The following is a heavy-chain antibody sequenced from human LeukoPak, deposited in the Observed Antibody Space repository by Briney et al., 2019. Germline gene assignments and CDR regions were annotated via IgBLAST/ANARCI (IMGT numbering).Heavy chain of an antibody. CDR2: INPNRGGT. CDR3: ARVRNDFWSGYYRWFDP. J-gene: IGHJ5*02. Sequence: WASVKVSCKASGYTFTSYYMHWVRQAPGQGVEWMGWINPNRGGTNYAQKFQGRVTMTRDTSIRADYMEASRLRSDDTAVYYCARVRNDFWSGYYRWFDPWGQGTLVTVSS. V-gene: IGHV1-2*02. D-gene: IGHD3-3*01. CDR1: GYTFTSYY.